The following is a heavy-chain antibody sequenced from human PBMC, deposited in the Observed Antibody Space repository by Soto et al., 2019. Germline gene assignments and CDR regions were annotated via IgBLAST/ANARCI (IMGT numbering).Heavy chain of an antibody. CDR3: ARGYNWNEDFFDY. CDR2: ISSNGGST. D-gene: IGHD1-20*01. J-gene: IGHJ4*02. Sequence: EVQLVESGGGLVQPGGSLRLSCAASGFTFSSYAMHWVRQAPGKGLEYVSAISSNGGSTYYAYSVKGRFTISRDNSKNTLYLQMGSLRAEDMAVYYCARGYNWNEDFFDYWGQGTLVTVSS. V-gene: IGHV3-64*01. CDR1: GFTFSSYA.